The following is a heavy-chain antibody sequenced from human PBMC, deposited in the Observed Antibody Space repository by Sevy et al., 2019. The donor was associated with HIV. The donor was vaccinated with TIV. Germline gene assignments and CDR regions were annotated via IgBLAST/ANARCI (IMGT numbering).Heavy chain of an antibody. D-gene: IGHD1-26*01. Sequence: SETLSLTCTVSGGSITSLYWHWIRQPPGTGLEWIANIYYNGHINYNPSLKSRVTLSLDTSKNQFSLRLSSVTAADTAMYYCAGENAWGRGYSWGQGTLVTVSS. V-gene: IGHV4-59*08. CDR2: IYYNGHI. CDR3: AGENAWGRGYS. CDR1: GGSITSLY. J-gene: IGHJ4*02.